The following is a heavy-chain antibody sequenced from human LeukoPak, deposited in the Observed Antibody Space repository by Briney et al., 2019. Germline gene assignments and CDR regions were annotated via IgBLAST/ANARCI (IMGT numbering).Heavy chain of an antibody. J-gene: IGHJ4*02. Sequence: ASVKVSCKASGYTFTTYYMHWVRQAPGQGLEWMGIINPSGGSTTYAQKFQGRVTMTRDTSTSTVYMELSSLRSEDTAVYYCTKVAVAGPFDYWGQGTLVTVSS. CDR3: TKVAVAGPFDY. CDR1: GYTFTTYY. V-gene: IGHV1-46*01. D-gene: IGHD6-19*01. CDR2: INPSGGST.